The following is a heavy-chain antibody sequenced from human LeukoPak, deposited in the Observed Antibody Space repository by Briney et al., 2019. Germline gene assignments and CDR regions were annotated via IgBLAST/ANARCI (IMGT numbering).Heavy chain of an antibody. J-gene: IGHJ4*02. CDR3: ASEREVTKSSYFDY. D-gene: IGHD4-17*01. CDR1: GYTFTGYY. CDR2: INPNSGGT. Sequence: ASVKVSCKASGYTFTGYYMHWVRQAPGQGLEWRGWINPNSGGTNYAQKFQGRVTMTRDTSISTAYMELSRLRSDDTAVYYCASEREVTKSSYFDYWGQGTLVTVSS. V-gene: IGHV1-2*02.